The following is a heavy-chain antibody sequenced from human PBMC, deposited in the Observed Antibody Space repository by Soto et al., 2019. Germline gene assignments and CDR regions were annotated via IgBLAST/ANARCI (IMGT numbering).Heavy chain of an antibody. D-gene: IGHD4-17*01. Sequence: QVQLQQSGPRLVKPSETLSLTCTVSSGPDRSHNWGWIRQPPGRGLEWIGYVYYTGDTAYNPSLRGRLTIXPXTXXNDPSLTLNPVAAADTSAHDCLRRGIDYLHGLVDVWGPGTTVSVSS. CDR2: VYYTGDT. J-gene: IGHJ6*02. V-gene: IGHV4-59*08. CDR3: LRRGIDYLHGLVDV. CDR1: SGPDRSHN.